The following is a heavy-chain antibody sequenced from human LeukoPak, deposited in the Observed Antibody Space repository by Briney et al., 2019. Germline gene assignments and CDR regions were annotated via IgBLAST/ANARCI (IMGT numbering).Heavy chain of an antibody. J-gene: IGHJ1*01. Sequence: SETLSLTCAVYGGSSSGYYWSWIRQPPGKGLEWIGEINHSGSTNYNPSLKSRVTISVDTSKNQFSLKLSSVTAADTAVYYCARGRTYYYGSGSYRFEYFQHWGQGTLVTVSS. CDR3: ARGRTYYYGSGSYRFEYFQH. CDR2: INHSGST. V-gene: IGHV4-34*01. CDR1: GGSSSGYY. D-gene: IGHD3-10*01.